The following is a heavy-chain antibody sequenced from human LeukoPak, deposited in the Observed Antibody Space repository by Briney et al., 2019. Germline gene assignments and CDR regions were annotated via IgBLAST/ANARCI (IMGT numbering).Heavy chain of an antibody. CDR2: IIPIFGTA. CDR1: GGTFSSYA. J-gene: IGHJ4*02. CDR3: ASAILDGYNDMYFDY. D-gene: IGHD5-24*01. V-gene: IGHV1-69*05. Sequence: SVKVSCTASGGTFSSYAISWVRQAPGQGLEWMGRIIPIFGTANYAQKFQGRVTITTDESTSTAYMELSSPRSEDTAVYYCASAILDGYNDMYFDYWGQGTLVTVSS.